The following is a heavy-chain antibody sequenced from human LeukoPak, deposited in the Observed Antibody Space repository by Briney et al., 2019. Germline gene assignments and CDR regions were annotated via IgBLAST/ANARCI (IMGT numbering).Heavy chain of an antibody. J-gene: IGHJ5*02. D-gene: IGHD3-10*01. V-gene: IGHV1-8*01. CDR2: MNPNSGNT. Sequence: ASVKVSCKASGYTFTSYDINWVRQATGQGLEWMGWMNPNSGNTGYAQKFQGRVTMTRNTSISTAYMELSSLRSEDTAVYYCARGRELLWFGESDARFDPWGQGTQVTVSS. CDR1: GYTFTSYD. CDR3: ARGRELLWFGESDARFDP.